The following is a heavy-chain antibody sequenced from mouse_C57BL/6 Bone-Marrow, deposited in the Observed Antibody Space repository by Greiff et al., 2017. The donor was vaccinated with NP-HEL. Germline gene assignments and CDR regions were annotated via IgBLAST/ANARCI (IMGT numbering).Heavy chain of an antibody. Sequence: DVKLVESVAELVRPGASVKLSCTASGFNIKNTYMHWVKQRPEQGLEWIGRIDPANGNTKYAPKFQGKATITADTSSNTAYLQLSSLTSEDTAIYYCADYYGSTWYFDFWGTGTTVTVSS. CDR2: IDPANGNT. V-gene: IGHV14-3*01. D-gene: IGHD1-1*01. CDR3: ADYYGSTWYFDF. J-gene: IGHJ1*03. CDR1: GFNIKNTY.